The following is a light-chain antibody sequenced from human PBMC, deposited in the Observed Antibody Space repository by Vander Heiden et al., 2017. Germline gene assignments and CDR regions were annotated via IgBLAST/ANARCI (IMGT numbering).Light chain of an antibody. J-gene: IGKJ1*01. V-gene: IGKV3-15*01. CDR3: QQYNNWPPWT. CDR1: QSISSN. Sequence: EIVMTQSPATLSVSPGERATLTCRASQSISSNLAWYQQKPGQPPRLTYGASTRATGIPARFSGSGSGTDFTLTISSLQSEDFAVYFCQQYNNWPPWTFGHGTKVEIK. CDR2: GAS.